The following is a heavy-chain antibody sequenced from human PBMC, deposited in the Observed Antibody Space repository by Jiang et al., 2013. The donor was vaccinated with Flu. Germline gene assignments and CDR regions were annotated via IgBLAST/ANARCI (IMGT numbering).Heavy chain of an antibody. CDR2: ISIYTGDT. Sequence: GAEVKKPGASVKVSCKASGYIFRRYGITWVRQAPGQGLEWMGWISIYTGDTYYAQKFQGRVTMTTDTSTTTAYMELTSLRSDDTAKYYCARGQTWFDRWGQGTLVTVSS. V-gene: IGHV1-18*01. J-gene: IGHJ5*02. CDR1: GYIFRRYG. CDR3: ARGQTWFDR.